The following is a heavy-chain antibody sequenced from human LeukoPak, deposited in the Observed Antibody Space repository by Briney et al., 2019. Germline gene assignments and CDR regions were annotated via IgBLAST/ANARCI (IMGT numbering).Heavy chain of an antibody. Sequence: GESLKISCQASGYTFAKYWIGWVRQMPGKGPEWLGIIYPDDSDTRYSPSFQDQVTISADKSISTAYLQWSSLKASDTAMYYCVRHSLVRGGCDYWGQGTLVTVSS. CDR3: VRHSLVRGGCDY. D-gene: IGHD3-10*01. CDR2: IYPDDSDT. CDR1: GYTFAKYW. J-gene: IGHJ4*02. V-gene: IGHV5-51*01.